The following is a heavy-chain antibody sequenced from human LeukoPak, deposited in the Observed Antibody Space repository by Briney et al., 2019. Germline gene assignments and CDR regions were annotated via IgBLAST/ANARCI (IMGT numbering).Heavy chain of an antibody. D-gene: IGHD3-10*01. J-gene: IGHJ4*02. V-gene: IGHV3-43*01. CDR1: GFTFDDYT. CDR3: AKDGYGSGSYYNGYFDY. Sequence: PGGSLRLSCAASGFTFDDYTMHWVRQAPGKGLEWVSLISWDGGSTYYADSVKGRFTISRDNAKNSLYLQMNSLRAEDMALYYCAKDGYGSGSYYNGYFDYWGQGTLVTVSS. CDR2: ISWDGGST.